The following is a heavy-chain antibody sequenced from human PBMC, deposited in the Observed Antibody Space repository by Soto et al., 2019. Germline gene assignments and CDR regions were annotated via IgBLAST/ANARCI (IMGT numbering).Heavy chain of an antibody. D-gene: IGHD6-13*01. V-gene: IGHV3-21*01. CDR1: GFTFSSYS. CDR3: ARDLGIAAATLDY. J-gene: IGHJ4*02. Sequence: GGSLRLSCAASGFTFSSYSMNWVRQAPGKGLEWVSSISSSSYIYYADSVKGRFTISRDNAKNSLYLQMNSLRAEDTAVYYCARDLGIAAATLDYWGQGTLVTVS. CDR2: ISSSSYI.